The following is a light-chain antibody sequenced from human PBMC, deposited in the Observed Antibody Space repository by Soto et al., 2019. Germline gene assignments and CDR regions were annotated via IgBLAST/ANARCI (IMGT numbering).Light chain of an antibody. CDR1: QSASSN. V-gene: IGKV3-15*01. CDR2: GAS. Sequence: TQTLRTPCEYIGENATHSCRSSQSASSNLAWYQQKPGQAPRLLIYGASGRATGIPDRFSGSGSGTEFTLTISSLESEDFAVYYCQQYGNSPRTFGQGTKVDIK. CDR3: QQYGNSPRT. J-gene: IGKJ1*01.